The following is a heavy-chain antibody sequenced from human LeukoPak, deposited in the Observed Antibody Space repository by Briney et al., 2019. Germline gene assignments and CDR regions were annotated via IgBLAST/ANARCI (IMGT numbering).Heavy chain of an antibody. Sequence: ASGKVACKAAGYTVGNYEIRWVRQAPGQGREWIGWMKANSGDTGYPEKFRGRVNMTRDTSVSTAYMELNSLRSEDTAVYYCARGNCSGHACYTADFLQRWGQGTLITVSS. J-gene: IGHJ1*01. D-gene: IGHD2-15*01. CDR1: GYTVGNYE. CDR3: ARGNCSGHACYTADFLQR. V-gene: IGHV1-8*01. CDR2: MKANSGDT.